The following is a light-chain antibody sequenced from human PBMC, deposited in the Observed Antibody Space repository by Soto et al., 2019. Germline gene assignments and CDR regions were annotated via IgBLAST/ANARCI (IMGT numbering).Light chain of an antibody. Sequence: DIVMTQTPLSSPVALGQPASISCRSSQSLVHGDGNTYLSWRPQRPGHPSRLLIYKISTRVSGVPHRFSGSRAGTDSTLKISRVEADHVGVYYCLQATQYPQITLGQGTRLQIK. CDR2: KIS. V-gene: IGKV2-24*01. J-gene: IGKJ5*01. CDR3: LQATQYPQIT. CDR1: QSLVHGDGNTY.